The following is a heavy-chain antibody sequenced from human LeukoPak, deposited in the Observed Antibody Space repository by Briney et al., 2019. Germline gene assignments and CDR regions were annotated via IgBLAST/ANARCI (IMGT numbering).Heavy chain of an antibody. J-gene: IGHJ4*02. Sequence: PSETLSLTCNVSGGSITSHSWNWIRQSPGKGLEWIGYSYYSGTTNYSPSLKSRVTISLDTSKNQFSLKLSSVTAADTAVYYCARLAAAGTPFDYWGQGTLVTVSS. CDR2: SYYSGTT. CDR3: ARLAAAGTPFDY. D-gene: IGHD6-13*01. CDR1: GGSITSHS. V-gene: IGHV4-59*11.